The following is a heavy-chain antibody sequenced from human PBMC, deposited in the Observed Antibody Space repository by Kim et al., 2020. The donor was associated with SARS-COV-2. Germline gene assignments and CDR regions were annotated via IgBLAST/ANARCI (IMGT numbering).Heavy chain of an antibody. CDR2: IGGSDDRT. V-gene: IGHV3-23*01. CDR1: GFSMSGNA. J-gene: IGHJ4*02. Sequence: GGSLRLSCAASGFSMSGNAMSWVRQAPGKGLEWVAAIGGSDDRTDYADSVEGRFSISRDKLKTMFYLQIKSLRPKDTPEYNCRKDIGRGAFDFWGRGPWS. D-gene: IGHD3-10*01. CDR3: RKDIGRGAFDF.